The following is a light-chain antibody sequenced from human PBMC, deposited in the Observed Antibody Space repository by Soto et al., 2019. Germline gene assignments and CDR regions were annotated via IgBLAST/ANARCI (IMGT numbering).Light chain of an antibody. CDR1: QSVSSY. Sequence: EIVLTQSPATLSLSPGERATLSCRASQSVSSYLAWYQQKPGQAPRLLIYDASNRATGIPARFSGSGPGTEFSLSIGGVEAEDVAVYYCEQRSNGRGTFGEGTKVEIK. CDR3: EQRSNGRGT. CDR2: DAS. J-gene: IGKJ1*01. V-gene: IGKV3-11*01.